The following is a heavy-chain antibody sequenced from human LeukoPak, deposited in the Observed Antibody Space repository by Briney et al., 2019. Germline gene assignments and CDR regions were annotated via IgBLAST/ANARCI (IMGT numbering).Heavy chain of an antibody. CDR2: IYYSGST. J-gene: IGHJ5*02. V-gene: IGHV4-59*08. Sequence: PSETLSLTCTVSGGSISSYYWSRIRQPPGKGLEWIGYIYYSGSTNYNPSLKSRVTISVDTSKNQFSLKLSSVTAADTAVYYCARQTYGYSYGLNWFDPWGQGTLVTVSS. D-gene: IGHD5-18*01. CDR1: GGSISSYY. CDR3: ARQTYGYSYGLNWFDP.